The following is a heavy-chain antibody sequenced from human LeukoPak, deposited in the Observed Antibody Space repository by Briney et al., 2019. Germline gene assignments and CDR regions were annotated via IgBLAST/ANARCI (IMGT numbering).Heavy chain of an antibody. Sequence: GGSLSLLCGASGFLFRSYAMSWVRQAPGGGLEWVLAISGSGGSTYYADSVKCRFTISRDNSKNTLYLQMNSLRAEDTAVYYCAKDRPPQQRRFGNYYGMDVWGQGTTVTVSS. CDR2: ISGSGGST. J-gene: IGHJ6*02. V-gene: IGHV3-23*01. CDR1: GFLFRSYA. CDR3: AKDRPPQQRRFGNYYGMDV. D-gene: IGHD3-10*01.